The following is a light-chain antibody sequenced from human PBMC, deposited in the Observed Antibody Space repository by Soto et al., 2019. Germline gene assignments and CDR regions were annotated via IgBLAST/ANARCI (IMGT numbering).Light chain of an antibody. V-gene: IGKV3-11*01. Sequence: EIVLTQSPGTLSLSPGERATLSCRASQTVSTNYLAWYQQKPGQAPRLLIYDASNRATGIPARFSGSGSGTDFTLTISSLEPEDFAVYYCQQRSNWPITFGQGTRLEN. J-gene: IGKJ5*01. CDR2: DAS. CDR1: QTVSTNY. CDR3: QQRSNWPIT.